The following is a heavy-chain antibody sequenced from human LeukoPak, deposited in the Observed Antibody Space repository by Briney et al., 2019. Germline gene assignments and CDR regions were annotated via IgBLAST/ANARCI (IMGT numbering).Heavy chain of an antibody. CDR1: GGSFSGYY. Sequence: PSETLSLTCAVYGGSFSGYYWSWIRQPPGKGLEWIGEINHSGSTNYNPSLKGRVTISVDTSKNQFSLKLSSVTAADTAVYYCARRLPYYYGSGSYYKMDILDAFDIWGQGTMVTVSS. V-gene: IGHV4-34*01. D-gene: IGHD3-10*01. CDR3: ARRLPYYYGSGSYYKMDILDAFDI. J-gene: IGHJ3*02. CDR2: INHSGST.